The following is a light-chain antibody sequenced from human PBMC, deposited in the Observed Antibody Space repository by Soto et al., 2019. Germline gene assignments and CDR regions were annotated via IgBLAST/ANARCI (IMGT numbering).Light chain of an antibody. CDR1: QSVASSF. Sequence: EIVLTQSPGTLSLSPGERATLSCRASQSVASSFLAWYQQKPGQAPRLLIYNSYSRATGIPVRFSGSGSGTDFTLTISRLEPEDFAVYYCQQHGNSPRTFGQGTKV. CDR2: NSY. CDR3: QQHGNSPRT. V-gene: IGKV3-20*01. J-gene: IGKJ1*01.